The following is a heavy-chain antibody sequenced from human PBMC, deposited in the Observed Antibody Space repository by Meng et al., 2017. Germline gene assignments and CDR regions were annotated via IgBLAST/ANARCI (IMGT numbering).Heavy chain of an antibody. CDR2: IYYSGST. Sequence: QGSGHGLVKPSETLSLTCTVSGGSISSSSYYWGWIRQPPGKGLEWIGSIYYSGSTYYNPSLKSRVTISVDTSKNQFSLKLSSVTAADTAVYYCARICYDSSGYSPYNWFDPWGQGTLVTVSS. CDR3: ARICYDSSGYSPYNWFDP. D-gene: IGHD3-22*01. CDR1: GGSISSSSYY. J-gene: IGHJ5*02. V-gene: IGHV4-39*07.